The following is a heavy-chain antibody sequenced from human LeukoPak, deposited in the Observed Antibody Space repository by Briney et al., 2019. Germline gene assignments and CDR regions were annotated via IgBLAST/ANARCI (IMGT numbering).Heavy chain of an antibody. Sequence: GGSLRLSCAASGFTFSGSAMHWVRQASGKGLEWVGRIRSKANSYATAYAASVKGRFTISRDDSKNTAYLQMNSLKTEDTAVYYCTRHDFWSGPDDAFDIWGQGTMVTVSS. V-gene: IGHV3-73*01. CDR2: IRSKANSYAT. D-gene: IGHD3-3*01. J-gene: IGHJ3*02. CDR3: TRHDFWSGPDDAFDI. CDR1: GFTFSGSA.